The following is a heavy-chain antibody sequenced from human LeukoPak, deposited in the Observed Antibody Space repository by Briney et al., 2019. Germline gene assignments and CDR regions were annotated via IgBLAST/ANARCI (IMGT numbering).Heavy chain of an antibody. D-gene: IGHD6-13*01. Sequence: PGGSLRLSCAASGYTFSSYAMSWVRQAPGKGLEWVSAISGSGGSTYYADSVKGRFTISRDNSKNTLYLQMNSLRAEDTAVYYCTSAAGTLWTFDYWGQGTLVTVSS. V-gene: IGHV3-23*01. J-gene: IGHJ4*02. CDR3: TSAAGTLWTFDY. CDR2: ISGSGGST. CDR1: GYTFSSYA.